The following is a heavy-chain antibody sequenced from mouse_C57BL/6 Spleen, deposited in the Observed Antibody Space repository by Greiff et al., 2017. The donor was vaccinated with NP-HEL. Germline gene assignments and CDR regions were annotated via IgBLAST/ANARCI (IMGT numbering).Heavy chain of an antibody. CDR1: GYTFTDYY. CDR3: ARDYGSSSWFAY. CDR2: INPYNGGT. Sequence: VQLQQSGPVLVKPGASVKMSCKASGYTFTDYYMNWVKQSLGKSLEWIGVINPYNGGTSYNQKFKGKATLTVDKSSSTAYMELNSRTSEDSAVYYYARDYGSSSWFAYWGQGTLVTVSA. D-gene: IGHD1-1*01. V-gene: IGHV1-19*01. J-gene: IGHJ3*01.